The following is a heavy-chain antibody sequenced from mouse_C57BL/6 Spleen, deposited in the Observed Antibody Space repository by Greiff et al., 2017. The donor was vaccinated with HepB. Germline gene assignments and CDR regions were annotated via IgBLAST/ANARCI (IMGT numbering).Heavy chain of an antibody. CDR1: GYTFTSYW. CDR2: INPSSGYT. D-gene: IGHD2-5*01. Sequence: QVQLQQSGAELAKPGASVKLSCKASGYTFTSYWMHWVKQRPGQGLEWIGYINPSSGYTKYNQKFKDKATLTADNSASTAYMQLRSLTYEDSAVYYCANSNPGYAMDYWGKGTSVTVSS. J-gene: IGHJ4*01. V-gene: IGHV1-7*01. CDR3: ANSNPGYAMDY.